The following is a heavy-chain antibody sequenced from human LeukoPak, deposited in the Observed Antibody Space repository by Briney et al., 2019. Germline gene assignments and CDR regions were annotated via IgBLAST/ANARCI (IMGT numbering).Heavy chain of an antibody. CDR2: ISGSGGST. CDR3: AKMEGGYCSGGSCYYYGMDV. CDR1: GFTFSSYA. D-gene: IGHD2-15*01. V-gene: IGHV3-23*01. J-gene: IGHJ6*02. Sequence: GASLRLSCAASGFTFSSYAMSWVRQAPGKGLEWVSAISGSGGSTYYADSVKGRFTISRDNSKNTLYLQMNSLRAEDTAVYYCAKMEGGYCSGGSCYYYGMDVWGQGTTVTVSS.